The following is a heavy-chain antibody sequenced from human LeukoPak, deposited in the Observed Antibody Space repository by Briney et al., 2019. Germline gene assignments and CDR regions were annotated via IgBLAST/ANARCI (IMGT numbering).Heavy chain of an antibody. D-gene: IGHD2-2*01. CDR3: ARDGDCSSDSCYFDY. Sequence: SETLSLTCTVSGGSISSSAYYWSWIRQHPGKGLEWIGYIYYSGITYYNPSLKSRVTISVDTSKNQFSLNLSSVTAADTAVYYCARDGDCSSDSCYFDYWGQGILVTVSS. V-gene: IGHV4-31*03. CDR1: GGSISSSAYY. CDR2: IYYSGIT. J-gene: IGHJ4*02.